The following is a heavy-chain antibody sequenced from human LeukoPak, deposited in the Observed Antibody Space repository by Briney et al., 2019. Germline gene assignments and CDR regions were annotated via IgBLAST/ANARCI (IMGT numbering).Heavy chain of an antibody. CDR2: INPDGTTT. Sequence: PGGSLRLSCAASGFTFSSYWMHWVRQPLGKGLVWGSRINPDGTTTNYADSVKGRFTISRDNAKNTLYLQMNNLTVEDTALYYCVRIATLTTPDYWGQGTLVTVSS. D-gene: IGHD4-17*01. J-gene: IGHJ4*02. CDR1: GFTFSSYW. V-gene: IGHV3-74*01. CDR3: VRIATLTTPDY.